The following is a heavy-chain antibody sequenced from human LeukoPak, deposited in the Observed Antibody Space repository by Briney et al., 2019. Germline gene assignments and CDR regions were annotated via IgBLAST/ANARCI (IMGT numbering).Heavy chain of an antibody. CDR1: GFTVSSNY. V-gene: IGHV3-53*01. Sequence: PGGSLRLSCAASGFTVSSNYMSWVRQAPGKGLEWVSVIYSAGSTYYADSVKGRFTISRDNSKNTLYLQMNGLRAEDTAVYYCAKDRGSVAVAGIDYWGQGTLITVSS. CDR2: IYSAGST. D-gene: IGHD6-19*01. J-gene: IGHJ4*02. CDR3: AKDRGSVAVAGIDY.